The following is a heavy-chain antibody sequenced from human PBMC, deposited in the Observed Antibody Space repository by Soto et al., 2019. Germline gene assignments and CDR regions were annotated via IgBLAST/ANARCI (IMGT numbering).Heavy chain of an antibody. D-gene: IGHD3-16*01. CDR2: IYYSGTT. CDR1: GGSISGTTYY. V-gene: IGHV4-39*01. Sequence: QLQLQESGPGLVKPSETLSLTCNVSGGSISGTTYYWAWIRQPPGKGPEWIGSIYYSGTTYYKSSLKSRVTISVDASNNPFSLKVSSVTAADTAVYYCARHLEERRMATTPFDYWGQGTLVTVSS. CDR3: ARHLEERRMATTPFDY. J-gene: IGHJ4*02.